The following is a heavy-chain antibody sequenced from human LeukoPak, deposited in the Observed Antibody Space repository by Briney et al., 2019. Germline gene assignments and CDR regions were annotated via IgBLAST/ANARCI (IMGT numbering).Heavy chain of an antibody. CDR3: AREIIVSGSYVVDY. V-gene: IGHV3-66*01. CDR2: IYSGGST. Sequence: GGSLRLSCAASGFRFSSYAMSWVRQAPGKGLEWVSVIYSGGSTYYADSVKGRFTISRDNSKNTLYLQMNTLRAEDTAVYYCAREIIVSGSYVVDYWGQGTLVTVSS. D-gene: IGHD3-16*01. CDR1: GFRFSSYA. J-gene: IGHJ4*02.